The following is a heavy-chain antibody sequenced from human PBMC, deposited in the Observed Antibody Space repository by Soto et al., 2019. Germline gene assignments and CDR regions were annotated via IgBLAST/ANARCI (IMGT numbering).Heavy chain of an antibody. V-gene: IGHV6-1*01. CDR2: TYYRSNWYY. Sequence: QVQLQQSVPGLVKPSQTLSLTCAISVDSVSTTSGAWNWIRQSPSRGLERLGRTYYRSNWYYDCAPSVRSRISINSGTVTTHISIQLNSVSPEETGVDYCARDGCTVTNGYGGRMTAAELWGHGTLVTVSS. CDR3: ARDGCTVTNGYGGRMTAAEL. J-gene: IGHJ4*03. CDR1: VDSVSTTSGA. D-gene: IGHD2-2*01.